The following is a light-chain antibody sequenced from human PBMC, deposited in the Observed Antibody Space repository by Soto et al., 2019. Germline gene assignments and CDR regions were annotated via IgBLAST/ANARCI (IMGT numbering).Light chain of an antibody. J-gene: IGKJ1*01. CDR1: QSISAW. Sequence: DIQMTQSPSTLSASVGDRVTITCRASQSISAWLAWYQQKPGKAPKLLIYKASSLESGVPSRFSGSGSGTEFTLTISSLQPDDFATYYCQQSYSTPPRTFGQGTKVEIK. CDR2: KAS. CDR3: QQSYSTPPRT. V-gene: IGKV1-5*03.